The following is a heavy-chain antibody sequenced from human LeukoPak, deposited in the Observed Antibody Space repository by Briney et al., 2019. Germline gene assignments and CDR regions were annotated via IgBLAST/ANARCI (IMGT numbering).Heavy chain of an antibody. CDR2: ISGGGSYT. CDR3: AKDSRGTTTTIYYFDC. CDR1: GFTFSTYA. Sequence: PGGSLRLSCAASGFTFSTYAMTWVRQAPGTGLEWVSGISGGGSYTYYADSVKGRFTISRDNSKNTLSLQMNSLRAEDTAVYYCAKDSRGTTTTIYYFDCWGQGTLVTVSS. V-gene: IGHV3-23*01. D-gene: IGHD4-17*01. J-gene: IGHJ4*02.